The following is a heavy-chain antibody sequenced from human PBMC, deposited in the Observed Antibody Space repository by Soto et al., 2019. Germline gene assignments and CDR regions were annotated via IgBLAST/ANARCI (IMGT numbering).Heavy chain of an antibody. V-gene: IGHV4-31*03. CDR1: PGSISSGGYY. Sequence: SETLSLTGTFSPGSISSGGYYWSLIRQHPGNGREWIGDIYYSWSTYYNPSLKSRVTISVYTSKNQFYLKLRFVIAGDTALYYCERASSGWGYYSGMEVWGEGTKVT. D-gene: IGHD3-22*01. CDR3: ERASSGWGYYSGMEV. CDR2: IYYSWST. J-gene: IGHJ6*02.